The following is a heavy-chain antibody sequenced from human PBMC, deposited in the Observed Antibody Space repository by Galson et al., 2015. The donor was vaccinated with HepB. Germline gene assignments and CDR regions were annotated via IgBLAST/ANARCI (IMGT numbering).Heavy chain of an antibody. V-gene: IGHV1-18*01. D-gene: IGHD2-2*01. CDR1: GYTFTSYG. CDR3: ARFCSSTSCQAVRSFDP. J-gene: IGHJ5*02. CDR2: ISAYNGNT. Sequence: SVKVSCKASGYTFTSYGISWVRQAPGQGLEWMGWISAYNGNTNYAQKLQGRVTMTTDTSTSTAYMELRSLRSDDTAVYYCARFCSSTSCQAVRSFDPWGQGTLVTVSS.